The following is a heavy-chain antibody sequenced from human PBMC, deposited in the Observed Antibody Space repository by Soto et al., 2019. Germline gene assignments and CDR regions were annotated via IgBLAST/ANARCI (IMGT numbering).Heavy chain of an antibody. CDR3: ASAPTLRPAFEY. J-gene: IGHJ4*02. Sequence: HVQLQESGPGLVKPSGTLSLTCTVSGDYIKDSHWDSWVRQPPGKGLEWIGEIYHSGGTNLNPSLKSRVTMSLGKSKNESFLNLDSVTAADTAVYYCASAPTLRPAFEYWGQGALVTVSA. CDR2: IYHSGGT. D-gene: IGHD2-21*02. V-gene: IGHV4-4*02. CDR1: GDYIKDSHW.